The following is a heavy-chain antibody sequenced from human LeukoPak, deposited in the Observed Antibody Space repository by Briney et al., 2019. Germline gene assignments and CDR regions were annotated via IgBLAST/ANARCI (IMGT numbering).Heavy chain of an antibody. CDR3: AKDRNWLRPYCFDY. CDR2: ISGSGGST. D-gene: IGHD5-12*01. CDR1: GFTFSRYA. V-gene: IGHV3-23*01. Sequence: GSLRLSCAASGFTFSRYAMSWVRQAPGKGLEWVSAISGSGGSTYFADSVKGWSTISRDNTKNTLSLQMNSLRAEDTAVYYCAKDRNWLRPYCFDYWGQGTLVTVSS. J-gene: IGHJ4*02.